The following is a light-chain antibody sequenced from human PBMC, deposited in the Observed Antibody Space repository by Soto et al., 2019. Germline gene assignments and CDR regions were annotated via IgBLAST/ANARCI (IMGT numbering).Light chain of an antibody. CDR3: QQNYSTPLA. CDR1: QSINRD. V-gene: IGKV1-39*01. CDR2: AAF. J-gene: IGKJ4*01. Sequence: DIQMTQYPSSLSTSVCDRVTITCRASQSINRDLNWYQQKPGKAPNLLIYAAFTLESGVPSRFSGSGSGTDFTLTISSLQLEDFATYYCQQNYSTPLAFGGGTKVDIK.